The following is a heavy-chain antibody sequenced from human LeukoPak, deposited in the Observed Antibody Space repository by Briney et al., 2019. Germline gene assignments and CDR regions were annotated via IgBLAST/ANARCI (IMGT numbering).Heavy chain of an antibody. J-gene: IGHJ4*02. Sequence: PGGSLRLSCAASGFTFSSYGMHWVRQAPGKGLEWVAVISYDGSNKYYADSVKGRFTISRDNSKNTLYLQMNSLRAEDTAVYYCAKGPYCGGDCYFPDYWGQGTLVTASS. CDR3: AKGPYCGGDCYFPDY. D-gene: IGHD2-21*02. V-gene: IGHV3-30*18. CDR1: GFTFSSYG. CDR2: ISYDGSNK.